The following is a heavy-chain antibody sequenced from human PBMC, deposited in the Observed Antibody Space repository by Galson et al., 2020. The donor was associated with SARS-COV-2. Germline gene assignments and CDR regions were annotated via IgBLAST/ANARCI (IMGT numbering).Heavy chain of an antibody. Sequence: GSLRLSCTASGFTFGDAWMNWVRQTPGKGLEWVGRIKSKRDGGTTDCAAPLKGRFSISRDDSKNMLYLQMDTLKTEDTAVYYCTTDLILLFYIHNGYWGQGTLVTVSS. V-gene: IGHV3-15*07. J-gene: IGHJ4*02. D-gene: IGHD3-16*01. CDR2: IKSKRDGGTT. CDR3: TTDLILLFYIHNGY. CDR1: GFTFGDAW.